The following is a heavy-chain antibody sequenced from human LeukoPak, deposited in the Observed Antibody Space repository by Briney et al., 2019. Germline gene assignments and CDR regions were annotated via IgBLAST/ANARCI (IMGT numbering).Heavy chain of an antibody. CDR1: GFTFDDYT. CDR3: ARGVGGSEFGF. V-gene: IGHV3-43*01. CDR2: ISWDGGST. J-gene: IGHJ4*02. D-gene: IGHD1-26*01. Sequence: PGGSLRLSCAASGFTFDDYTMHWVRQAPGKGLEWVSLISWDGGSTYYADSVKGRFTISRDNAKNSLYLQMNSLRAEDTAVYYCARGVGGSEFGFWGQGTPGPVS.